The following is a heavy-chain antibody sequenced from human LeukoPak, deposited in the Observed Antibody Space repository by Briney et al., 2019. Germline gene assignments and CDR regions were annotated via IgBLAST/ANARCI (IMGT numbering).Heavy chain of an antibody. V-gene: IGHV5-51*01. CDR1: GYSFTSYW. Sequence: HGESLKISCKGSGYSFTSYWIGWVRQMPGKGLEWMGIIYPGDSDTRYSPSFQGQVTISADKSISTAYLQWSSLKASDTAMYYCARPSPPGKRYCSGGSCYDVLYLFDYWGQGTLVTVSS. J-gene: IGHJ4*02. D-gene: IGHD2-15*01. CDR3: ARPSPPGKRYCSGGSCYDVLYLFDY. CDR2: IYPGDSDT.